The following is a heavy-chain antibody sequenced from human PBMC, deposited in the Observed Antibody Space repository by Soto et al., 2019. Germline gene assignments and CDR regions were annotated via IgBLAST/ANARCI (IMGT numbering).Heavy chain of an antibody. CDR3: ARLPTAMVTFDY. D-gene: IGHD5-18*01. CDR1: GGSISSSSYY. CDR2: IYYSGNT. Sequence: QLQLQESGPGLVKPSETLSLTCTVSGGSISSSSYYWGWIRQSPGKGLEWIGSIYYSGNTYYNPSLKSRVTISVDTSKNQFSLKLSSVTAADTAVYFCARLPTAMVTFDYWGQGTLVTVSS. V-gene: IGHV4-39*01. J-gene: IGHJ4*02.